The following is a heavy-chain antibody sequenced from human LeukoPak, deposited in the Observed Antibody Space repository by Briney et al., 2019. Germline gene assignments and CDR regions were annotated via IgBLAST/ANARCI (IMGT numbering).Heavy chain of an antibody. CDR2: INPNSGGT. Sequence: VASVTVSCKASGYTFTGYYMHWVRQAPGQGLEWMGRINPNSGGTNYAQKFQGRVTMTRDTSISTAYMELSRLRSDDTAIYYCARVTSPLQYNWFDPWGQGTLVTVSS. CDR1: GYTFTGYY. J-gene: IGHJ5*02. D-gene: IGHD1-14*01. CDR3: ARVTSPLQYNWFDP. V-gene: IGHV1-2*06.